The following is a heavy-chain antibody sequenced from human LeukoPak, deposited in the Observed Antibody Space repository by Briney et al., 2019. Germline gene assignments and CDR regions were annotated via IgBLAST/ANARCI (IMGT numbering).Heavy chain of an antibody. Sequence: GESLKISCKGSGYTFTSYWIGWVRQMPGKRLEWMGIIYAGDSDTRYSPSFQGQVTISADKSISPAYLQWSSLKASDTAMYYCATLIDYGGNQYYFDYWGQGTLVTVSS. J-gene: IGHJ4*02. V-gene: IGHV5-51*01. D-gene: IGHD4-23*01. CDR1: GYTFTSYW. CDR3: ATLIDYGGNQYYFDY. CDR2: IYAGDSDT.